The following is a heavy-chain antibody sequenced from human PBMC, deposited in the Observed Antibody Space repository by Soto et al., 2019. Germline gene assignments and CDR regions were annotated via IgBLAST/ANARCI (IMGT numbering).Heavy chain of an antibody. Sequence: GGSLRLSCAASGFTFSDYYMSWIRQAPGKGLEWVSYISSSGSTIYYADSVKGRFTISRDNAKNSLYLQMNSLRAEDTAVYYYARDPREYYFDYWGQGNLVTVSS. CDR1: GFTFSDYY. J-gene: IGHJ4*02. V-gene: IGHV3-11*01. CDR3: ARDPREYYFDY. CDR2: ISSSGSTI.